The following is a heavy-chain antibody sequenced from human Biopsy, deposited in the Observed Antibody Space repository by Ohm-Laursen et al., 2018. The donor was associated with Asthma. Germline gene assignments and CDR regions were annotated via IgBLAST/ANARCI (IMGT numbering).Heavy chain of an antibody. V-gene: IGHV4-59*01. J-gene: IGHJ4*02. Sequence: SETLSLPCTVSGDSINSYYCPWTRQPPGKGLERIGYLYYTGTTNSNPSLKSQVTMSVDTSKNQFSLEVRSVTAADTAVNYGARGYYGGLHDWGQGNLVIVSS. CDR2: LYYTGTT. CDR1: GDSINSYY. CDR3: ARGYYGGLHD. D-gene: IGHD3-3*01.